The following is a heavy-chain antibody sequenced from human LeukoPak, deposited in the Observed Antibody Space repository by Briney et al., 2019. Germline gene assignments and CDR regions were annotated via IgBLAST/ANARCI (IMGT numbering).Heavy chain of an antibody. D-gene: IGHD6-6*01. Sequence: GGSLRLSCAASGFTFSSYAMHWVRQAPGKGLEWVAVISYDGSNKYYADSVKGRFTISRDNSKNTLYLQMNSLRAEDTAVYYCARIAARRENYAFDIWGQGTMVTVSS. CDR1: GFTFSSYA. J-gene: IGHJ3*02. V-gene: IGHV3-30-3*01. CDR2: ISYDGSNK. CDR3: ARIAARRENYAFDI.